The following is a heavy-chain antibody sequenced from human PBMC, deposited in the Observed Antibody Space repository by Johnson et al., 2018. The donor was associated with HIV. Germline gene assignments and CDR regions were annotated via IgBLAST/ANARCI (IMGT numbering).Heavy chain of an antibody. Sequence: VQLVESGGGLVQPGRSLRLSCAASGFTFDDYAMHWVRQAPGKGLKWVSGISWNSGSVAYADSVKGRLTISRDNAKNSLFLHMNSLGAEDTALYYCAKSIDAAADDAFDIWGQGTMVTVSS. CDR3: AKSIDAAADDAFDI. D-gene: IGHD6-13*01. V-gene: IGHV3-9*01. J-gene: IGHJ3*02. CDR2: ISWNSGSV. CDR1: GFTFDDYA.